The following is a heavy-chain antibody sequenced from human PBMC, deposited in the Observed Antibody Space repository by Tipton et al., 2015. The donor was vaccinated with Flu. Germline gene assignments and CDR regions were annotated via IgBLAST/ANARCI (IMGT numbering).Heavy chain of an antibody. CDR1: GGSISSGGAY. CDR3: ARDPSLGMPDYFDY. V-gene: IGHV4-31*03. J-gene: IGHJ4*02. Sequence: TLSLTCNVSGGSISSGGAYWSWIRQHPGKGLEWIGGIYYSGSTYKNPSLTSRVSISVDTSKNQFSLNLKSVTAADTAVYYCARDPSLGMPDYFDYWGQGTLVTASS. CDR2: IYYSGST. D-gene: IGHD2-2*01.